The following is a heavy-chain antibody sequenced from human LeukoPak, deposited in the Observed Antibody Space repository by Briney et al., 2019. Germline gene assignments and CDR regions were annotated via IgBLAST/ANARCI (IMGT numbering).Heavy chain of an antibody. CDR2: INAGNGNT. V-gene: IGHV1-3*01. J-gene: IGHJ4*02. CDR1: GYTFTSYA. Sequence: ASVKVSCKASGYTFTSYAMHWVRQAPGQRFERMGWINAGNGNTRYSQKFQGRVTITRDTSASTASMELSSLRSEDTAVYYCARGDDYKYFDCWGQGTLSPSPQ. CDR3: ARGDDYKYFDC. D-gene: IGHD4/OR15-4a*01.